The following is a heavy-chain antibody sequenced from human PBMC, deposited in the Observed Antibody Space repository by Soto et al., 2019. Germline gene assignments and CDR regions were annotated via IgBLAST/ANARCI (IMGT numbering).Heavy chain of an antibody. D-gene: IGHD6-13*01. Sequence: ASVKVSCKAAGYTFTGYYMHWVRQAPGQGLEWMGWINPNSGGTNYAQQFKGWVTMTRDTSISTAYMALSRLRSDDPAVYYCARGIAADADDGWFDPWCHVTLVTVAS. CDR1: GYTFTGYY. V-gene: IGHV1-2*04. CDR2: INPNSGGT. J-gene: IGHJ5*02. CDR3: ARGIAADADDGWFDP.